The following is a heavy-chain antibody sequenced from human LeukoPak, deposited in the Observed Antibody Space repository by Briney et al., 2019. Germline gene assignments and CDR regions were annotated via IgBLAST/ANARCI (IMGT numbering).Heavy chain of an antibody. CDR3: ARSGGATTYYYCYMDV. CDR2: MNPNSGNT. Sequence: ASVKVSCKASGYTFTSYDINWVRQATGQGLEWMGWMNPNSGNTGYAQKFQGRVTMTRNTSISTAYMELSSLRSEDTAVYYCARSGGATTYYYCYMDVWGKGTTVTVSS. J-gene: IGHJ6*03. CDR1: GYTFTSYD. V-gene: IGHV1-8*01. D-gene: IGHD1-26*01.